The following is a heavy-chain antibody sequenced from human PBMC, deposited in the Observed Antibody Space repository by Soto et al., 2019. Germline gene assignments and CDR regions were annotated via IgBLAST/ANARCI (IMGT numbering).Heavy chain of an antibody. CDR2: ICPGDSDT. Sequence: EVQLVQSGAEVKKPGESLKISCKGSGYSFTSYWIGWVRQMPGKGLAWMGIICPGDSDTRYSPSFQGQVTISADKSISTAYLQWSSLKASDTAMYYCSRHTGYSSGWPGPGHYYYCYGMDVWSQGTTVTVSS. CDR3: SRHTGYSSGWPGPGHYYYCYGMDV. D-gene: IGHD6-19*01. J-gene: IGHJ6*02. CDR1: GYSFTSYW. V-gene: IGHV5-51*01.